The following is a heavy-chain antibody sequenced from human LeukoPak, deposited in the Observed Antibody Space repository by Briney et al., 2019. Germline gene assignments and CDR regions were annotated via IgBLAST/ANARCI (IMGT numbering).Heavy chain of an antibody. V-gene: IGHV4-59*01. CDR2: IYYSGST. J-gene: IGHJ4*02. D-gene: IGHD4-17*01. Sequence: SETLSLTCTVSGGSISSYYWSWIRQPPGKGLEWIGYIYYSGSTNYNPSLKSRVTISVDTSKNQFSLKLSSVTAADTAVYYCARAGKFGDYASVDYWGQGTLVTVSS. CDR3: ARAGKFGDYASVDY. CDR1: GGSISSYY.